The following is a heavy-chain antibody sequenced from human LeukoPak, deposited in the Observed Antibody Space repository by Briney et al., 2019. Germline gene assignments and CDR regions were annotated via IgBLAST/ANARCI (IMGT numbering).Heavy chain of an antibody. D-gene: IGHD3-3*01. V-gene: IGHV3-66*02. CDR3: ASGVVISFFDY. CDR1: GFTVSSNY. CDR2: IYTGGSA. J-gene: IGHJ4*02. Sequence: GGSLRLSCAASGFTVSSNYMSWVRKAPGKGLEWVSIIYTGGSAYYADSVKGRFTISRDNSKNTVSLQMNSLRVEDTAVYYCASGVVISFFDYWGQGTLVTVSS.